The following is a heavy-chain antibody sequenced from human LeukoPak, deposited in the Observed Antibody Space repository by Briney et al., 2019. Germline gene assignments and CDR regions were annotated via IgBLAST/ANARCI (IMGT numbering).Heavy chain of an antibody. CDR1: GYTFTGYY. CDR3: ARVRGRSSIAAAGTGSALPDY. V-gene: IGHV1-2*02. Sequence: ASVKVSCKASGYTFTGYYMHWLRQAPGQGLEWMGWINPNSGGTNYAQKFQGRVTMTRDTSISTAYMELSRLRSDDTAVYYCARVRGRSSIAAAGTGSALPDYWGQGTLVTVSS. J-gene: IGHJ4*02. D-gene: IGHD6-13*01. CDR2: INPNSGGT.